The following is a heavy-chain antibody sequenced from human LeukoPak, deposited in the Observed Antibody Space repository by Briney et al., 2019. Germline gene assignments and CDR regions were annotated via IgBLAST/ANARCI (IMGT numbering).Heavy chain of an antibody. J-gene: IGHJ4*02. D-gene: IGHD3-22*01. Sequence: SETLSLTCTVSGGSISSYYRNWIRQPPGKGLEWIGYIYYSGSTNYNPSLKSRVTISGDTSKNQFSLKLSSVTAADTAVYYCARGADSSGYYSIFYFDYWGQGTLVTVSS. CDR3: ARGADSSGYYSIFYFDY. CDR1: GGSISSYY. CDR2: IYYSGST. V-gene: IGHV4-59*01.